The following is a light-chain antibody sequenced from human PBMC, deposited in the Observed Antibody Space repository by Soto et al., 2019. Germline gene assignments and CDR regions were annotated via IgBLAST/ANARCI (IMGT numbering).Light chain of an antibody. V-gene: IGKV3-15*01. J-gene: IGKJ2*01. CDR1: QSISRS. CDR3: HQYNSWPPGT. CDR2: DAS. Sequence: EIVLTQSPALLSVSPGERATLSCRASQSISRSLAWYQQKPGQAPRLLISDASTRATGIPARFSGSGSGTEFTLTISSLQSEDFALDYCHQYNSWPPGTFGQGTKVESK.